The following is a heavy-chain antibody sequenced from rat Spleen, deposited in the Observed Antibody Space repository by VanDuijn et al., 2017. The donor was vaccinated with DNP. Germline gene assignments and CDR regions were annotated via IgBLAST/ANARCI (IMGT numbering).Heavy chain of an antibody. D-gene: IGHD1-4*01. CDR2: INYDGGNT. CDR1: GFIISDYY. CDR3: ARHVLPLRVWDY. J-gene: IGHJ2*01. Sequence: EVQLVEAGGGSVQPGRSLKLSCAASGFIISDYYMAWVRQAPTKGLEWVAYINYDGGNTNYRDFVRGRFTISRDNAKSTLYLQMNSLRSEDMATYYCARHVLPLRVWDYWGQGVMVTVSS. V-gene: IGHV5-22*01.